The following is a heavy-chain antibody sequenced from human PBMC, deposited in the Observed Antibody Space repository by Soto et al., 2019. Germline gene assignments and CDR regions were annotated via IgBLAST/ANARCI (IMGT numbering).Heavy chain of an antibody. CDR1: VYSFTSYW. V-gene: IGHV5-10-1*01. J-gene: IGHJ4*02. D-gene: IGHD3-22*01. CDR3: ARQIYDSDTGPNFQYYFDS. CDR2: IDPSDSQT. Sequence: PGASLKISCKGSVYSFTSYWIAWVRQMPGKGLEWMGRIDPSDSQTYYSPSFRGHVTISVTKSITTVFLQWSSLRASDTAMYYCARQIYDSDTGPNFQYYFDSWGQGTPVTVSS.